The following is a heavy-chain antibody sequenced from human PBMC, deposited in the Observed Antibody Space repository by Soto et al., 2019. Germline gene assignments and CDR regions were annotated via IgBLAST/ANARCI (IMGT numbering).Heavy chain of an antibody. V-gene: IGHV4-4*02. CDR1: GDSVTSNVW. CDR2: AYHNGLT. Sequence: SETLSLTCAVSGDSVTSNVWWSWVRQPPGKGLEWIGEAYHNGLTNYSPSLKSRVSMSVDTSRNEFSLKMTSLTAADTAIYYCARDAAVPGESDRFDYWGLGTLVTVSS. D-gene: IGHD6-19*01. CDR3: ARDAAVPGESDRFDY. J-gene: IGHJ4*02.